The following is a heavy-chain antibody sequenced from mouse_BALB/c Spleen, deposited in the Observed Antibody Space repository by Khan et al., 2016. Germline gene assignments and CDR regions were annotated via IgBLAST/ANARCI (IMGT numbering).Heavy chain of an antibody. J-gene: IGHJ3*01. V-gene: IGHV3-8*02. CDR3: ARSNRNYAWFAY. D-gene: IGHD2-5*01. CDR1: GDSITSGY. CDR2: ISHSGNT. Sequence: EVQLQESGPSLAKPSQTLSLTCSVTGDSITSGYWNWIRKFPGNRLEYMGYISHSGNTYYNPFLKSRISITRDTSKNQHYLQMISVTTEDTTTYYCARSNRNYAWFAYWGQGTLVTVSA.